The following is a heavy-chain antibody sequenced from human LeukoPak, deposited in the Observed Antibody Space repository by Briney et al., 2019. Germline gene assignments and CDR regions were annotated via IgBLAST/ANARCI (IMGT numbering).Heavy chain of an antibody. CDR2: ISYDGSNK. J-gene: IGHJ4*02. CDR3: ASGVRGVIIFVY. Sequence: GGSLRLSCAASGFTFSSYAMHWVRQAPGKGLEWVAVISYDGSNKYYADSVKGRFTISRDNAKNSLYLQMNSLRAEDTAVYYCASGVRGVIIFVYWGQGTLVTVSS. D-gene: IGHD3-10*01. CDR1: GFTFSSYA. V-gene: IGHV3-30-3*01.